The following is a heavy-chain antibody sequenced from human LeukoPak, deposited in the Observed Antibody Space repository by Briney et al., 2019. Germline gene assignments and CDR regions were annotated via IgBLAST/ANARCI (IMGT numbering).Heavy chain of an antibody. D-gene: IGHD5-24*01. J-gene: IGHJ3*02. Sequence: SETLSLTCAVYGGSFSGYYWSWIRQPPGKGLEWIGEINHSGSTNYNPSLKSRVTISVDTSKNQFSLKLSSVTAADTAVYYCARDGRDGLYAFDIWGQGTMVTVSS. CDR3: ARDGRDGLYAFDI. V-gene: IGHV4-34*09. CDR2: INHSGST. CDR1: GGSFSGYY.